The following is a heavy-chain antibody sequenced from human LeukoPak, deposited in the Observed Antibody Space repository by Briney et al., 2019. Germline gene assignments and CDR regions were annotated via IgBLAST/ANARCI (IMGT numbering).Heavy chain of an antibody. D-gene: IGHD1-26*01. CDR1: GFTFSSYA. CDR3: AKDSSGSPATYYYMDV. Sequence: GGSLRLSCAASGFTFSSYAMSWVRGAPGKGLEGVSAFSGSGGRRYYVDSVKGRFTMSRENYKKALYMQMNSMRAEGTAVYYCAKDSSGSPATYYYMDVWGKGTTVTVSS. CDR2: FSGSGGRR. J-gene: IGHJ6*03. V-gene: IGHV3-23*01.